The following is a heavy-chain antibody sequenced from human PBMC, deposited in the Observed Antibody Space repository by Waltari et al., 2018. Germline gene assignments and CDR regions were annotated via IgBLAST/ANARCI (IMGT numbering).Heavy chain of an antibody. V-gene: IGHV3-53*02. Sequence: EVQMVETGGGLIQPGGSLRLSCAVSGFSVISNYMTWVRQPPGKGLEWVSYIDSGGSTYYADSGKGRFTISRDNSKNTLYLQMNNLRAEDTAVYYCARENSGSYGEFDFWGQGTLVTVSS. J-gene: IGHJ4*02. CDR2: IDSGGST. D-gene: IGHD1-26*01. CDR1: GFSVISNY. CDR3: ARENSGSYGEFDF.